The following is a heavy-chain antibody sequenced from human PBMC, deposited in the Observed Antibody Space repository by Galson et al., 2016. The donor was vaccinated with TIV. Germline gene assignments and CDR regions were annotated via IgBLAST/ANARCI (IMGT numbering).Heavy chain of an antibody. CDR2: TFYRSKWYN. V-gene: IGHV6-1*01. J-gene: IGHJ4*02. CDR1: GDSVSSNSAA. D-gene: IGHD3-16*01. Sequence: CAISGDSVSSNSAAWNWLRQSPSRGLEWLGRTFYRSKWYNDYAPSVKSRITINPDTSKNQFSLQLNSVTPEDTAVYYFARATPSVVGIIMTLDCWGQGTLVTVSS. CDR3: ARATPSVVGIIMTLDC.